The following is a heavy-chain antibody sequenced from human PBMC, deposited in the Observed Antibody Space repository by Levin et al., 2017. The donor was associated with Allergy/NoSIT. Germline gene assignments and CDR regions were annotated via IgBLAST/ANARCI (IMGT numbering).Heavy chain of an antibody. V-gene: IGHV3-23*01. Sequence: PGESLKISCAASGFTFSTYAMSWVRQAPGQGLEWVSAISGNGGSTYYPDSVKGRFTISRDNSKNTLYLQMNSLRAEDTAVYYCARGDCSSTSCSTPNKNWFDPWGQGTLVTVSS. J-gene: IGHJ5*02. D-gene: IGHD2-2*01. CDR3: ARGDCSSTSCSTPNKNWFDP. CDR2: ISGNGGST. CDR1: GFTFSTYA.